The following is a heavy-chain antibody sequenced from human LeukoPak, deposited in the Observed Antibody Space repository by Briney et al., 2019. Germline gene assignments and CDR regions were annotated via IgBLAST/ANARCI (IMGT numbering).Heavy chain of an antibody. CDR1: GYTFTNYY. Sequence: ASVKVSCKASGYTFTNYYIYWVRQAPGQGLEWRGIIKPSGGSTTYAQKFQGRVTLTRDTSTSTIYMELSSLRSDDTAVYYCARGKGIYTSFPDDDYWGLGTLVTVSS. J-gene: IGHJ4*02. CDR2: IKPSGGST. V-gene: IGHV1-46*01. D-gene: IGHD3-10*01. CDR3: ARGKGIYTSFPDDDY.